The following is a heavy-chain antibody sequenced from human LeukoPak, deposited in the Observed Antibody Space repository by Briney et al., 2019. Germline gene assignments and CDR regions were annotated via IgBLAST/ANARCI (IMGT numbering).Heavy chain of an antibody. CDR1: GFTFSNYW. Sequence: GGSLRLSCEGSGFTFSNYWMGWVRQAPGKGLQWVANIKTDGSEKYYVDSVKGRFTISRDNAKTSLYLQMNSLRAEDTAVYYCATYSSLNRREFQFWGQGTLLTVSS. J-gene: IGHJ1*01. D-gene: IGHD3-22*01. CDR2: IKTDGSEK. V-gene: IGHV3-7*01. CDR3: ATYSSLNRREFQF.